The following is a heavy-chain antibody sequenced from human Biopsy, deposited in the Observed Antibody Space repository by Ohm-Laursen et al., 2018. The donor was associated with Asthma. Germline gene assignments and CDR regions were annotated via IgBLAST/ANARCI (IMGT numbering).Heavy chain of an antibody. V-gene: IGHV4-30-4*02. J-gene: IGHJ5*02. D-gene: IGHD2-8*01. CDR2: IYYSGTT. CDR3: ARGPSPHYHTSNGKFDL. Sequence: SDTLSLTCTVSGGSINIGDYYWSWIRQHPVKGLEWIGYIYYSGTTYYNPSLKSRLTISVDMSKNQFILHLTSVTAADTAVYFCARGPSPHYHTSNGKFDLWGQGTLVTVSS. CDR1: GGSINIGDYY.